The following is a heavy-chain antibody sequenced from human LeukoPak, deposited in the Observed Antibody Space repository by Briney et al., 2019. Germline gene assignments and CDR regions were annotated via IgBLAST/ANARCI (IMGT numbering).Heavy chain of an antibody. Sequence: PGGSLRLSCAASGFTFSSYAMSWVSQAPGKGLEWVSAISGSGGSTYYADSVKGRFTISRDNSKHTLYLQMNSLRAEDTAVYYCAKGDRFRTGSFDYWGQGTLVTVSS. CDR1: GFTFSSYA. D-gene: IGHD1-14*01. V-gene: IGHV3-23*01. J-gene: IGHJ4*02. CDR3: AKGDRFRTGSFDY. CDR2: ISGSGGST.